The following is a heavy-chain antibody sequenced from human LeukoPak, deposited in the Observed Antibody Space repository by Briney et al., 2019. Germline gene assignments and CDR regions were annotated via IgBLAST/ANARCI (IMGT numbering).Heavy chain of an antibody. CDR2: IWYDGSNK. V-gene: IGHV3-33*08. Sequence: GGSLRLSCAASGFTFSRDAMHWVRQAPGKELEWVAVIWYDGSNKYYADSVKGRFTISRDNSKNTLYLQMNSLRAEDTAVYYCARDETPTNGYDSYDFWGQGTLVTVST. CDR1: GFTFSRDA. CDR3: ARDETPTNGYDSYDF. J-gene: IGHJ4*02. D-gene: IGHD5-12*01.